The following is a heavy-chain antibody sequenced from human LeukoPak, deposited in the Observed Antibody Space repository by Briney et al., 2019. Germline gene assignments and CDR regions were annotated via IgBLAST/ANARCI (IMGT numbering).Heavy chain of an antibody. J-gene: IGHJ4*02. CDR1: GGSISSYY. CDR3: ASRKLGNDY. D-gene: IGHD7-27*01. CDR2: IYHTGST. Sequence: SETLSLTCTVSGGSISSYYWSWIRQPPGKGLEWIGYIYHTGSTSYSPSLKSRVTISADTSQNQFSLKLSSVTAADTAAYYCASRKLGNDYWGQGTLVTVSS. V-gene: IGHV4-59*01.